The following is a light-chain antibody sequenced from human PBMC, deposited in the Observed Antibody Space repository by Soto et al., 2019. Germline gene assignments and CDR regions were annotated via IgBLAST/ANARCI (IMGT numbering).Light chain of an antibody. CDR2: DVS. CDR1: SSDVGGYNY. Sequence: QSVLTQPASVSGSPGQSITISCTGTSSDVGGYNYVSWYQHHPGKAPRRMIHDVSNRPSGVSNRFSGSKSGNTASLTISGLQAEDEADYYCSSYIPNNSTYVFGTGNKV. J-gene: IGLJ1*01. V-gene: IGLV2-14*03. CDR3: SSYIPNNSTYV.